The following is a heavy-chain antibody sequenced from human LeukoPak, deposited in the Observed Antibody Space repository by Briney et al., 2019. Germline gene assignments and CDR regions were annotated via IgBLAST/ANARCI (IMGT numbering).Heavy chain of an antibody. J-gene: IGHJ5*02. CDR2: ISFDGHKK. CDR3: AKDNTGYCSGGSCYSFGA. D-gene: IGHD2-15*01. V-gene: IGHV3-30*18. CDR1: GFTFSSYG. Sequence: GGSLRLSCAASGFTFSSYGMHWVRQAPGKGLEWVAVISFDGHKKYYADSVQGRFTISRDNSKNTLYLQMNSLRPEDAAVYYCAKDNTGYCSGGSCYSFGAWGPRTLVTVSS.